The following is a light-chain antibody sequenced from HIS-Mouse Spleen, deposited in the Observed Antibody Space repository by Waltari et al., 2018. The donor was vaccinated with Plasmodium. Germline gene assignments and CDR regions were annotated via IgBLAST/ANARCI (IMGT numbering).Light chain of an antibody. Sequence: SYELTQPPSVSVSPGQPARIPCAGAAFPKKYAYWDQQKSGQAPVLVIYEDSKRPSGIPERFSGSSSGTMATLTISGAQVEDEADYYCYSTDSSGNHRVFGGGTKLTVL. CDR3: YSTDSSGNHRV. CDR1: AFPKKY. CDR2: EDS. V-gene: IGLV3-10*01. J-gene: IGLJ3*02.